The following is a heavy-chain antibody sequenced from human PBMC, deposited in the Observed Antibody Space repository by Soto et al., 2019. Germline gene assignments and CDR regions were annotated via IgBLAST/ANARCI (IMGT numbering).Heavy chain of an antibody. CDR2: IYYSGST. Sequence: SETLSLTCTVSGGSISSYYWSWIRQPPGKGLEWIGYIYYSGSTNYNPSLKSRVTISVDTSKNQFSLKLSSVTAADTAVYYCARAKFRYSSSWYYYYGMDVWGQGTTVTVSS. D-gene: IGHD6-13*01. CDR3: ARAKFRYSSSWYYYYGMDV. J-gene: IGHJ6*02. V-gene: IGHV4-59*12. CDR1: GGSISSYY.